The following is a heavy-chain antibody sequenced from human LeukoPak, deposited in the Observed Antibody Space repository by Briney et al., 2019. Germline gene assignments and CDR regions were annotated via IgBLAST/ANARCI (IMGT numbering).Heavy chain of an antibody. Sequence: ASVKVSCKASGYTFTGYXMHWVRQAPGQXXXXXXWINPNSGDTNFAQKFQGRVTMTRDTSISTAYMELSRLRSDDTAVYYCARDVWGVGAPRLDYWGQGTLVTVSS. V-gene: IGHV1-2*02. CDR1: GYTFTGYX. CDR3: ARDVWGVGAPRLDY. J-gene: IGHJ4*02. CDR2: INPNSGDT. D-gene: IGHD3-16*01.